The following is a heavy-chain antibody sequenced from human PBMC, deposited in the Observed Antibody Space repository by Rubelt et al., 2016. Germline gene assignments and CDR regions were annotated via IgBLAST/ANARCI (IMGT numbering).Heavy chain of an antibody. J-gene: IGHJ4*02. Sequence: EVQLLDSGGGLVQPGGSLNLSCSASGFTFSSYAMSWVRQAPGQGLEWVSRIDSDGSITMYADSVKGRFTVSRDNAKNSLYLQMNSLRAEDTAVYHCARVINYDSSAYAFDFWGQGTPITVSS. CDR2: IDSDGSIT. CDR1: GFTFSSYA. CDR3: ARVINYDSSAYAFDF. V-gene: IGHV3-23*03. D-gene: IGHD3-22*01.